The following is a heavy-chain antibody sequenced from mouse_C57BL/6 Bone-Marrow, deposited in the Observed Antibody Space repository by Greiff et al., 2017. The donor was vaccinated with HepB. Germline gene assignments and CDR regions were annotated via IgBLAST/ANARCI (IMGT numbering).Heavy chain of an antibody. Sequence: VQLKESGPELVKPGASVKIPCKASGYTFTDYNMDWVKQSHGKSLEWIGDINPNNGGTIYNQKFKGKATLTGDKSSSTAYMELRSLTSEDTAVYYCARRTGRAMDYWGQGTSVTVSS. V-gene: IGHV1-18*01. J-gene: IGHJ4*01. CDR2: INPNNGGT. CDR1: GYTFTDYN. D-gene: IGHD4-1*01. CDR3: ARRTGRAMDY.